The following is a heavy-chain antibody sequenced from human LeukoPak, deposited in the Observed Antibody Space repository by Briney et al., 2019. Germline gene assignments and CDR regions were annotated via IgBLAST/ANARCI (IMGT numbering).Heavy chain of an antibody. J-gene: IGHJ5*02. CDR3: AKVVPINYDILTGYSGWFDP. V-gene: IGHV3-23*01. D-gene: IGHD3-9*01. CDR1: GFTLSSYA. CDR2: ISGSGGST. Sequence: GGSLRLSCAASGFTLSSYAMSWVRQAPGKGLEWVSAISGSGGSTYYADSVKGRFTISRDNSKNTLYLQMNSLRAEDTAVYYCAKVVPINYDILTGYSGWFDPWGQGTLVTVSS.